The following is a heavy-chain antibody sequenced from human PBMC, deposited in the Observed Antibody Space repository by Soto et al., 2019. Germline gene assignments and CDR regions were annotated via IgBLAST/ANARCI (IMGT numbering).Heavy chain of an antibody. CDR2: IYYSGST. D-gene: IGHD3-10*01. CDR3: ARDTGFGELFFGY. J-gene: IGHJ4*02. Sequence: PSETLSLTCTVSGGSISSYYWSWIRQPPGKGLEWIGYIYYSGSTNYNPSLKRRVTISVDTSKNQFSLKLSSVTAADTAVYYCARDTGFGELFFGYWGQGTLVTVSS. CDR1: GGSISSYY. V-gene: IGHV4-59*01.